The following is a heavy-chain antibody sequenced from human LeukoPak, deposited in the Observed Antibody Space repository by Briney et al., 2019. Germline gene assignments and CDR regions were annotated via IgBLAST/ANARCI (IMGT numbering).Heavy chain of an antibody. D-gene: IGHD6-13*01. Sequence: SETLSLTCTVSGGSISSGDYYWSWIRQPPGKGLEWIGYIYYSGSTYYNPSLKSRVTISVDTSKNQFSLKLSSVTAADTAVYYCARVVHYYYYMDVWGKGTTVTVSS. J-gene: IGHJ6*03. CDR3: ARVVHYYYYMDV. CDR1: GGSISSGDYY. V-gene: IGHV4-30-4*08. CDR2: IYYSGST.